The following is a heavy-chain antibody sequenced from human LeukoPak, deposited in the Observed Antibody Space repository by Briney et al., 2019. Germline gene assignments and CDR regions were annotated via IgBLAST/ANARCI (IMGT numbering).Heavy chain of an antibody. CDR3: ARGQWLVLGWFDP. Sequence: SETLSLTCSVSGGSISSYYWSWIRQPPGKGLEWIGYIYYSGSTNYNPSLKSRVTISVDTSKNQFSLKLSSVTAADTAVYYCARGQWLVLGWFDPWGQGTLVTVSS. CDR2: IYYSGST. V-gene: IGHV4-59*01. J-gene: IGHJ5*02. CDR1: GGSISSYY. D-gene: IGHD6-19*01.